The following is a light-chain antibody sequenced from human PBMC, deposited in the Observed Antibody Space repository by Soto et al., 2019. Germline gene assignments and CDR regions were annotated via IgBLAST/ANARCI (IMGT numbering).Light chain of an antibody. J-gene: IGLJ2*01. Sequence: QSVLTQPPSVSGAPGQRVTISCTGSSSNIGAGYDVHWYQQLPGTAPKLLIYGNSNRPSGVPDRFSGSKSGTSASLAITGLQAEDEADYNSQSYDSSLSGVVFGGGTKVTVL. CDR1: SSNIGAGYD. CDR3: QSYDSSLSGVV. CDR2: GNS. V-gene: IGLV1-40*01.